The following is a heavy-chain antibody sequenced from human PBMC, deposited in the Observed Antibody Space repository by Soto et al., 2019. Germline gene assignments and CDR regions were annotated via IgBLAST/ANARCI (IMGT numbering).Heavy chain of an antibody. J-gene: IGHJ4*02. D-gene: IGHD1-26*01. V-gene: IGHV4-59*08. Sequence: SETLSLTCTVSGGSISSYYLSWIRQPPGKGLEWIGYISYSGSTNYNPSLKSRVTISVDTSKTQFSLKLSSVTAADTAVYYCASMDSGSYYDYWGQGTLVTVSS. CDR1: GGSISSYY. CDR3: ASMDSGSYYDY. CDR2: ISYSGST.